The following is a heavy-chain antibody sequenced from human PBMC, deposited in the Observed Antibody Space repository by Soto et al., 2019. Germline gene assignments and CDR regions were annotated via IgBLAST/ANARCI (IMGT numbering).Heavy chain of an antibody. CDR2: ISGSTDGI. D-gene: IGHD3-10*01. CDR3: AKGTFYSASRTLEQ. CDR1: GFTFTSYA. J-gene: IGHJ4*02. Sequence: EVQLLESGGGLVQPGGSLRLSCVASGFTFTSYAMNWVRQAPGKGLEWVSGISGSTDGIYYADSVKGRFTISRDNSKNTLFLQMNSVRDEDTAVYYCAKGTFYSASRTLEQWGQGTLVTVSS. V-gene: IGHV3-23*01.